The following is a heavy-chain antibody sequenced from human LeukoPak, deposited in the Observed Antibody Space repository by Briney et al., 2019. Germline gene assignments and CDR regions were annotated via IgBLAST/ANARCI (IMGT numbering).Heavy chain of an antibody. Sequence: GGSLRLSCAASGFTFSNHAMHWVRQAPGKGLEWVAVISQDGGNEYYADSVKGRFTISRDNSKNTLFLQMNSLRAEDTAVYYCARGGLAVPGWEPCDYWGQGTLVTVSS. J-gene: IGHJ4*02. V-gene: IGHV3-30*04. CDR3: ARGGLAVPGWEPCDY. CDR2: ISQDGGNE. CDR1: GFTFSNHA. D-gene: IGHD6-19*01.